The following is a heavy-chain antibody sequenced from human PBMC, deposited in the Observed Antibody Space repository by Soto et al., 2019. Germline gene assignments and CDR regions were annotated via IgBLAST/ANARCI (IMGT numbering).Heavy chain of an antibody. D-gene: IGHD3-10*01. CDR3: ARDSGIPMVRGVTNDY. CDR2: ISSSSSYI. J-gene: IGHJ4*02. V-gene: IGHV3-21*01. CDR1: GFTFSSYS. Sequence: GGSLRLSCAASGFTFSSYSMNWVRQAPGKGLEWVSSISSSSSYIYYADSVKGRFTISRDNAKNSLHLQMNSLRAEDTAVYYCARDSGIPMVRGVTNDYWGQGTLVTVSS.